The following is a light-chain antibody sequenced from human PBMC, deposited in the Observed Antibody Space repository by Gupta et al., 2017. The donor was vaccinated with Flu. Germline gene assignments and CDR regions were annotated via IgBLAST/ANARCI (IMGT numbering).Light chain of an antibody. Sequence: DIQMTQSPSSLSASVGDRVTITCRASQNISSYLNWYQQKSGKAPNVLIYGASNLYSGVPSRFSGSGSGTDFSLTIRSLQHEDFSTYFCQQTYSTLTWTFGQGTKVEIK. CDR2: GAS. CDR3: QQTYSTLTWT. V-gene: IGKV1-39*01. CDR1: QNISSY. J-gene: IGKJ1*01.